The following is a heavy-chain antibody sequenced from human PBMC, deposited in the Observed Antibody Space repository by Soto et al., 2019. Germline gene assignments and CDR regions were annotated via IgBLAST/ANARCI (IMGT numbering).Heavy chain of an antibody. J-gene: IGHJ6*02. D-gene: IGHD6-19*01. CDR2: ISSSSSYT. V-gene: IGHV3-11*05. CDR1: GFTFSDYY. CDR3: ARGIAVAGHHAYGMDV. Sequence: QVQLVESGGGLVKPGGSLRLSCAASGFTFSDYYMSWIRQAPGKGREWVSYISSSSSYTNYADSVKGRFTISRDNAKNSLYLQMNSLRAEDTAVYYCARGIAVAGHHAYGMDVWGQGTTVTVSS.